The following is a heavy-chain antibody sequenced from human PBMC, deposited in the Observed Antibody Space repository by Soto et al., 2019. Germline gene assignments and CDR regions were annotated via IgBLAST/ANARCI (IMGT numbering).Heavy chain of an antibody. J-gene: IGHJ6*02. D-gene: IGHD3-10*01. V-gene: IGHV4-31*03. Sequence: KTSETLSLTCTVSGGSISSGGYYWSSIRQHPGKGLEWIGYIYYSGSTYYNPSLKSRVTISVDTSKNQFSLKLSSVTAADTAVYYCARGRITMVRGVFYYYYGMDVWGQGTTVTVSS. CDR1: GGSISSGGYY. CDR3: ARGRITMVRGVFYYYYGMDV. CDR2: IYYSGST.